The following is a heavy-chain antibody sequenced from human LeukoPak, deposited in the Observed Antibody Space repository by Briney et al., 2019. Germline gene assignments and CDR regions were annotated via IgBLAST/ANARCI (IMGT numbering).Heavy chain of an antibody. CDR3: ARMRSDSSGLFDY. J-gene: IGHJ4*02. Sequence: SGPALVKPTQTLTLTCTFSGFSLSTYGMRVNWIRQPPGKALEWLARIGWDDDEFYSTSLKTRLTISKDTSKNQVVLTMTNMDPVDTATYYCARMRSDSSGLFDYWGQGTLVTVSS. CDR1: GFSLSTYGMR. V-gene: IGHV2-70*04. CDR2: IGWDDDE. D-gene: IGHD3-22*01.